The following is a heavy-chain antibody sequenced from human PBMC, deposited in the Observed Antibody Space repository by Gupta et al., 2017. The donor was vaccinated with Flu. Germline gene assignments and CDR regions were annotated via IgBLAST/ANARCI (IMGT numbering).Heavy chain of an antibody. Sequence: EVQLVESGGGWVRLGGSLGPFCHAAGFTFSDYAMHWVRQIPGKGLEFVSAISSRGGSTYYANSVKDRFTISRDNSKNTLYLQMGSLRLEDMALYYCARGTVGTPILHYWGQGTLVTVSS. D-gene: IGHD4-23*01. CDR1: GFTFSDYA. CDR3: ARGTVGTPILHY. J-gene: IGHJ4*02. CDR2: ISSRGGST. V-gene: IGHV3-64*01.